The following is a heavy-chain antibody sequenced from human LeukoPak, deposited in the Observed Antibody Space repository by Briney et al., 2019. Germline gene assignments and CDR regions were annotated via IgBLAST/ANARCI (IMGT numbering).Heavy chain of an antibody. D-gene: IGHD1-7*01. J-gene: IGHJ4*02. CDR3: ARDLRPANL. Sequence: ASVKVSCKASGYTFTDHFIHWVRQAPGQGLEYMGWIHPGSGNTKYAQMFQGRVTLTRDTSVYTTYMELSSLRSDDTAVCYCARDLRPANLWGQGTLVTVSS. CDR2: IHPGSGNT. CDR1: GYTFTDHF. V-gene: IGHV1-2*02.